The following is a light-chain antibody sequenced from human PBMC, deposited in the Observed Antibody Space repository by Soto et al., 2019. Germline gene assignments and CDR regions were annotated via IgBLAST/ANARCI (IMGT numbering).Light chain of an antibody. CDR1: QSVSNN. V-gene: IGKV3-15*01. J-gene: IGKJ1*01. Sequence: IEMTQSPATLSVSPGDRATLSCSASQSVSNNLAWYERRPGQAPRLLIYGASTRATGIPARFSGSGSETDFTLTISSLQSEDFAVYYCQQYNDWRPWTFGQGTKVQIQ. CDR2: GAS. CDR3: QQYNDWRPWT.